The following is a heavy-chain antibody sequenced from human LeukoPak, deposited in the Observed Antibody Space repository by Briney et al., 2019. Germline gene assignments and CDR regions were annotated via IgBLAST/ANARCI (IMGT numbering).Heavy chain of an antibody. CDR3: AKGWGDEYWSYFGY. Sequence: GGSLRLSCAASGFTFSSYAMSWVRQAPGKGLEWVSGISGSGGSTYYADSVKGRFTISRDNSKNTLYLQMNSLRVEDTAVYYCAKGWGDEYWSYFGYWGQGTLVTVSS. V-gene: IGHV3-23*01. CDR2: ISGSGGST. J-gene: IGHJ4*02. CDR1: GFTFSSYA. D-gene: IGHD2-8*02.